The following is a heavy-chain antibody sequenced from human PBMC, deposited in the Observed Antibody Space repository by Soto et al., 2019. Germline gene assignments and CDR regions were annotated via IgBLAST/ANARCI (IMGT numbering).Heavy chain of an antibody. J-gene: IGHJ6*02. D-gene: IGHD2-2*01. CDR3: ARDKGGNPLVPALLDV. V-gene: IGHV3-30-3*01. Sequence: QVQLVESGGGVVQPGRSLRLSCAASGFTFSSYAMHWVRQAPGKGLEWVAVISYDGSNKYYADSVKGRFTISRDNSKNTLYLQMNSLRAEETAVYSWARDKGGNPLVPALLDVWGQGPPVTVSS. CDR1: GFTFSSYA. CDR2: ISYDGSNK.